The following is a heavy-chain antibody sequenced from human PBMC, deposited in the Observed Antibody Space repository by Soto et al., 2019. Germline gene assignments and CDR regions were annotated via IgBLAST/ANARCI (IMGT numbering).Heavy chain of an antibody. CDR2: ISWNSDSI. CDR3: TKVGGRYDFWSVPVHVDL. Sequence: EAQLVESGGGFVQPGRSLRLSCVGSGFIFDAFAIHWVLQAPGQGLEWVSGISWNSDSIGYADSVKGRLTISRDNAKNSLYLQINGLRAVYTALYYCTKVGGRYDFWSVPVHVDLWGQGTPVTVSS. V-gene: IGHV3-9*01. D-gene: IGHD3-3*01. J-gene: IGHJ5*02. CDR1: GFIFDAFA.